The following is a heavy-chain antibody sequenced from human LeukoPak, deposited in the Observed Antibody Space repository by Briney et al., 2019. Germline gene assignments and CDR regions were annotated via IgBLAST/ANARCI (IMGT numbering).Heavy chain of an antibody. CDR2: ISGSGGST. CDR1: GFTFSSYA. CDR3: AKARGEQNGGSNY. J-gene: IGHJ4*02. Sequence: GGSLRLPCAASGFTFSSYAMSWVRQAPGKGLEWVSTISGSGGSTYYADSVKGRFTISRDNSKNTLYLQMNSLRAEDTAVYYCAKARGEQNGGSNYWGQGTLVTVSS. V-gene: IGHV3-23*01. D-gene: IGHD2-15*01.